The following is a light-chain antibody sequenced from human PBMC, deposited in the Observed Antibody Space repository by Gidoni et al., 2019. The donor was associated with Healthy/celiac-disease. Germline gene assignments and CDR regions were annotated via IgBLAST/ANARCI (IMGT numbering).Light chain of an antibody. V-gene: IGKV3-15*01. CDR3: QQYNNWPPYT. CDR2: GAS. J-gene: IGKJ2*01. CDR1: QSVRSN. Sequence: EIVMTQSPATLSVSPGYRATLSCRASQSVRSNLAWYQQKPGQAPRLLIYGASTRATGIPARFSGSGSGTEFTLTISSLQSEDFAVYYCQQYNNWPPYTFGQGTKLEIK.